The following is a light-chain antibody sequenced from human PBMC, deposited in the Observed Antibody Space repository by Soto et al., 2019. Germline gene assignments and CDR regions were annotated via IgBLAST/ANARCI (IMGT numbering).Light chain of an antibody. V-gene: IGKV3-20*01. CDR3: HHYCYARDS. J-gene: IGKJ5*01. CDR2: GAS. Sequence: EIVLTQSPGTLSLSPGERITLSCRASQSVTNNYLAWYQQKVGPVPRLLIYGASNRATGIPDRFSGRGSGTDFTITITRLEPEDFAVYYCHHYCYARDSFGQGTRLEIK. CDR1: QSVTNNY.